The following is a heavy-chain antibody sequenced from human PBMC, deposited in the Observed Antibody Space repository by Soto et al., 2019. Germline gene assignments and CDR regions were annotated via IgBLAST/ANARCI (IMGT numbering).Heavy chain of an antibody. CDR1: GGSLSTYF. D-gene: IGHD3-22*01. Sequence: ETLSLTCTVPGGSLSTYFWSWIRQPAEGGLEWIGRIYTTGSTNYNPSLKSRVTMSLDTSRNQFSLKLSSVTAADTAVYYCAREGGYFDSSGSGVYPYHCADVRGEGTTVTVSS. J-gene: IGHJ6*04. V-gene: IGHV4-4*07. CDR2: IYTTGST. CDR3: AREGGYFDSSGSGVYPYHCADV.